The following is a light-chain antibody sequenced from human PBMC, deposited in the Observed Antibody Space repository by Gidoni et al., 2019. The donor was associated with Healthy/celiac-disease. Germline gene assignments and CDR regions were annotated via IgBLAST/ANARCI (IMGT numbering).Light chain of an antibody. Sequence: EIVMTQSPATLSVSPGERATLSCRASQSVSSNLAWSQQKPGQAPRLLIYGASTRATALPARFCGSGSGTEFTLTISSLPSEDFAVYYCQQYNNWPPWTFGQGTKVEIK. CDR2: GAS. CDR3: QQYNNWPPWT. J-gene: IGKJ1*01. V-gene: IGKV3-15*01. CDR1: QSVSSN.